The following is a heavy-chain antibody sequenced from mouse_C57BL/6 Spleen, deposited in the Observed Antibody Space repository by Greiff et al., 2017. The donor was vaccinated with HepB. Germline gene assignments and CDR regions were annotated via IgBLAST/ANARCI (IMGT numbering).Heavy chain of an antibody. CDR3: TTGFTTGDYFDY. CDR1: GFNIKDYY. Sequence: VQLQQSGAELVRPGASVKLSCTASGFNIKDYYMHWVKQRPEQGLEWIGRIDPEDGDTEYAPKFQGKATLTADTSSNTAYLQLSSLTSEDTAVYYCTTGFTTGDYFDYWGQGTTLTVSS. CDR2: IDPEDGDT. J-gene: IGHJ2*01. D-gene: IGHD1-1*01. V-gene: IGHV14-1*01.